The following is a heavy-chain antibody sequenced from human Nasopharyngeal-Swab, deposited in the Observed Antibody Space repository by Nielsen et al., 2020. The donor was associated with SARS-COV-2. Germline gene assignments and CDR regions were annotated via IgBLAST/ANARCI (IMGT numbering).Heavy chain of an antibody. CDR3: ARDYRTYYYDSSGYYASYYYGMDV. J-gene: IGHJ6*02. Sequence: GESLKISCAASGFTFSSYAMSWVRQAPGKGLEWVSATSGSGGSTYYADSVKGRFTISRDNAKNSLYLQMNSLRAEDTAVYYCARDYRTYYYDSSGYYASYYYGMDVWGQGTTVTVSS. V-gene: IGHV3-23*01. D-gene: IGHD3-22*01. CDR2: TSGSGGST. CDR1: GFTFSSYA.